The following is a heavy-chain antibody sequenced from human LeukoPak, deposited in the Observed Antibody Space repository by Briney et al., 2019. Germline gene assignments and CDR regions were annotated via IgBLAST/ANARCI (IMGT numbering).Heavy chain of an antibody. CDR2: IIPIFGTA. CDR3: ARAPRDDSSGNFDY. V-gene: IGHV1-69*06. D-gene: IGHD3-22*01. J-gene: IGHJ4*02. CDR1: GGTFSSYA. Sequence: ASVKVSCKASGGTFSSYAISWVRQAPGQGLEWMGGIIPIFGTANYAQKFQGRVTITADKSTSTAYMELSSLRSEDTAVYYCARAPRDDSSGNFDYWGQGTLVTVSS.